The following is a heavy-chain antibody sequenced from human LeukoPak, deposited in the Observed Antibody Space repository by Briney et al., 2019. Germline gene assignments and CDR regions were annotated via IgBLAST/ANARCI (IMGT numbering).Heavy chain of an antibody. D-gene: IGHD3-16*01. CDR1: GFTFSSYA. CDR2: VNHNGNVN. Sequence: GGSLRLSCAASGFTFSSYAMSWVRQAPGKGLEWVASVNHNGNVNYYVDSVKGRFAISRDNAKNSLYLQMSNLRAEDTAVYFCARGGGLDVWGQGATVTVSS. J-gene: IGHJ6*02. V-gene: IGHV3-7*03. CDR3: ARGGGLDV.